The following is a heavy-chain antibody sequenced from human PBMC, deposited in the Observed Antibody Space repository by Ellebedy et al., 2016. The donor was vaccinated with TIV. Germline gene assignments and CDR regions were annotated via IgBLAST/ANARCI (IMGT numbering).Heavy chain of an antibody. J-gene: IGHJ4*02. Sequence: AASVKVSCKASGYTFTGYYMHWVRQAPGQGLEWMGWINPNSVGTNYAQKLQGRVTMTRDTSISTAYMEMSRLRSDDTAVYYCAREKGGKYYVDYWGQGTLVTVSS. CDR1: GYTFTGYY. CDR3: AREKGGKYYVDY. V-gene: IGHV1-2*02. CDR2: INPNSVGT.